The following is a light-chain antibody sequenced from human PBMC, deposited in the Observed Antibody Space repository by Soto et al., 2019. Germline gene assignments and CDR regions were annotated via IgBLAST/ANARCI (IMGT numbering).Light chain of an antibody. CDR2: GAS. CDR3: QQYNNWPGT. J-gene: IGKJ2*01. V-gene: IGKV3-15*01. Sequence: EIVMTQSPATLSVSPGERATLSCRASQSVSSNLDWYQQKPGQAPRLLIYGASTRDTGIPARFSGSGSGTKFTLTISSLQSEDFAVYYCQQYNNWPGTVGQGTKIEIK. CDR1: QSVSSN.